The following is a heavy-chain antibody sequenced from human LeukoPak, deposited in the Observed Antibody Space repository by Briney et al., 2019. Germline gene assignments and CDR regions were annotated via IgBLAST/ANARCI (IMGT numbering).Heavy chain of an antibody. V-gene: IGHV3-53*05. CDR1: GFTVSSNY. J-gene: IGHJ4*02. Sequence: GGSLRLSCAASGFTVSSNYMSWVRQAPGKGLEWVSVIYSGGSTYYADSVKGRFTISRDNSKNSLYLQMNSLRTEDTALYYCAKEDSGSDHFDYWGQGTLVTVSS. CDR3: AKEDSGSDHFDY. CDR2: IYSGGST. D-gene: IGHD3-10*01.